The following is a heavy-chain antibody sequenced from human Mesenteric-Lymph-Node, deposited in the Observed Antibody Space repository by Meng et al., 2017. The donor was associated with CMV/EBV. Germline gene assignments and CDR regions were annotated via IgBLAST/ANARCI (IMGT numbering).Heavy chain of an antibody. CDR2: ISWNRGTI. V-gene: IGHV3-9*01. D-gene: IGHD2-15*01. CDR3: AKSIGLTVVAPFDY. J-gene: IGHJ4*02. Sequence: GGSLRLSCAASGFTFDDYAMHWVRQAPGKGLEWVSGISWNRGTIDYADSVKGRFTISRDNAKNSLYLQMNSLRAEGTALYYCAKSIGLTVVAPFDYWGQGTLVTVSS. CDR1: GFTFDDYA.